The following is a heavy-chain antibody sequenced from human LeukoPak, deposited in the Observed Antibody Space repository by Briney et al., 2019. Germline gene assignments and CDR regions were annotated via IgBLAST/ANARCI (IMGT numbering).Heavy chain of an antibody. J-gene: IGHJ4*02. Sequence: PGGSLRLSCAASGFTFSSYWMSWVRQAPGKGLEWVANIKQDGSEKYYVDSVKGRFTISRDNAKNSLYYCARVKAYNDYVWGSYRTSWVFDYWGQGTLVTVSS. CDR3: RTSWVFDY. V-gene: IGHV3-7*01. CDR2: IKQDGSEK. CDR1: GFTFSSYW. D-gene: IGHD3-16*02.